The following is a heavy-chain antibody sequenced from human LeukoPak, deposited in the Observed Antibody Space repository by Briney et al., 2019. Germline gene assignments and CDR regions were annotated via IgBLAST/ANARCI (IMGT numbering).Heavy chain of an antibody. Sequence: GGSLRLSCAASGFSFNNYAMSWVRQAPGKGLEGVSAISTTGGSTYYADSVKGRFTISRDNSKNTLSLQMDSLRVEDTAVYYCAKDWTTVVTPKGYYFDYWGQGTLVTVSS. V-gene: IGHV3-23*01. CDR3: AKDWTTVVTPKGYYFDY. CDR2: ISTTGGST. D-gene: IGHD4-23*01. CDR1: GFSFNNYA. J-gene: IGHJ4*02.